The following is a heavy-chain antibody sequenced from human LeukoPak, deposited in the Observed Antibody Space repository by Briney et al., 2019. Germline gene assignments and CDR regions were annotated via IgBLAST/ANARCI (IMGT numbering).Heavy chain of an antibody. Sequence: SETLSLTCAVSGYSISSGYYWGLIRQPPGKGLEWVGSIYHSGSTYYNPSLKSRVTISVDTSKNQFSLKLSSVAAADTAVYYCASRSGMVAARGPMDVWGKGTTVTVSS. CDR1: GYSISSGYY. CDR2: IYHSGST. D-gene: IGHD2-15*01. CDR3: ASRSGMVAARGPMDV. V-gene: IGHV4-38-2*01. J-gene: IGHJ6*03.